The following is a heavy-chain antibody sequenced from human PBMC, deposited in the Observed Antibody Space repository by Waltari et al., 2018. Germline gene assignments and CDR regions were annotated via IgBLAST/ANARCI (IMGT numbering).Heavy chain of an antibody. CDR3: ATTIISPGAFDV. CDR1: GFPFRHRG. J-gene: IGHJ3*01. CDR2: ISYEGSDK. Sequence: QVQLVESGGGVVQSGGSLRLSCAASGFPFRHRGMHWVRQGPGKGLEWVAFISYEGSDKVFGVSVKGRFTISRDNAKNTVSLLMNSLKSEDTAVYYCATTIISPGAFDVWGQGTMVSVSA. D-gene: IGHD1-1*01. V-gene: IGHV3-30*03.